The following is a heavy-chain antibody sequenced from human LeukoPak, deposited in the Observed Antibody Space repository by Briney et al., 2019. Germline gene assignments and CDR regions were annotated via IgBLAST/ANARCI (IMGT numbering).Heavy chain of an antibody. CDR2: IYSGGST. D-gene: IGHD2-2*02. CDR3: AKPLTEYQLLYNFDY. V-gene: IGHV3-53*05. CDR1: GFTVSSKY. Sequence: GGSLRLSCAASGFTVSSKYMSWVRQAPGKGVEWVSVIYSGGSTYYADSGKGRFTISRDNSKNTLCLKRNNLRAEDTAVYYCAKPLTEYQLLYNFDYWGQGTLVTVSS. J-gene: IGHJ4*02.